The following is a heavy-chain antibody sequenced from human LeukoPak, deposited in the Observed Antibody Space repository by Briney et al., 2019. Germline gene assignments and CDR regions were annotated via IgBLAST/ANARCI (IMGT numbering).Heavy chain of an antibody. D-gene: IGHD1-7*01. CDR1: GLKFRNYG. CDR2: TSDRGDYT. CDR3: AKKAQYNGDYPLDY. Sequence: GGSLRLSCVASGLKFRNYGMHWVRQAPGKGLEWVSGTSDRGDYTYYADSVKGRFTISRDNSKNTLYLQMNSLRAEDTALYFCAKKAQYNGDYPLDYWGQGTLVTVSS. V-gene: IGHV3-23*01. J-gene: IGHJ4*02.